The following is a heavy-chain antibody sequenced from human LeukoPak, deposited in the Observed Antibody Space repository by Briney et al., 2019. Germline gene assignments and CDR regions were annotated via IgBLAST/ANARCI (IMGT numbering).Heavy chain of an antibody. CDR3: ATYPYGGDYGSYHFDY. CDR1: GGSITSSHW. Sequence: PSGTLSLTCAVSGGSITSSHWWSWARQPPGKGLEWIGEIYHGGTTNYTPSLKSRVTMSVDRSKNQFSLKLSSVTAADTAVYYCATYPYGGDYGSYHFDYWGQGTLVTVSS. D-gene: IGHD4-23*01. V-gene: IGHV4-4*02. CDR2: IYHGGTT. J-gene: IGHJ4*02.